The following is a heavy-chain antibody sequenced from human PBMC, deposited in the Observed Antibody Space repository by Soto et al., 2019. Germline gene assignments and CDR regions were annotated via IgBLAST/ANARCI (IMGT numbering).Heavy chain of an antibody. J-gene: IGHJ5*02. V-gene: IGHV4-39*01. CDR2: IYYSGST. D-gene: IGHD6-6*01. CDR3: ARHRARNWFDP. CDR1: GGSISSSSYC. Sequence: PSETLSLTCIVSGGSISSSSYCLCWIRQPPGKGLEWIGSIYYSGSTYYNPSLKSRVTISVDTSKNQFSLKLSSVTAADTAVFYCARHRARNWFDPWGQGTLVTVYS.